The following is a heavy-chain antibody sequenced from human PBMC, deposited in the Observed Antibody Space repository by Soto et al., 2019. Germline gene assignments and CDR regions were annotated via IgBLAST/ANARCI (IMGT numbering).Heavy chain of an antibody. CDR3: ARDRITGTSYSDY. V-gene: IGHV4-4*07. Sequence: NPSETLSLTCTVSSGSINSFYWSWIRQPAGKGLEWIGRIHSSGTTNYNPSLKSRVTMSVDTSRNQFSLKLTSVTAADTAVYYCARDRITGTSYSDYWGQGVLVTVSS. CDR2: IHSSGTT. D-gene: IGHD1-7*01. CDR1: SGSINSFY. J-gene: IGHJ4*02.